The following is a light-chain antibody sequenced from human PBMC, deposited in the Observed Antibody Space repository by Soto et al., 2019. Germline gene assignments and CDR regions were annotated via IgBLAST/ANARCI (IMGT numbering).Light chain of an antibody. CDR1: SSNIGNNA. CDR2: YDD. J-gene: IGLJ2*01. Sequence: QSVLTQPPSVSEAPRQRVTISCSGSSSNIGNNAVNWYQQLPGKAPKLLIYYDDLLPSGVSDRFSGSKSGTSASLAFSGLQSEDEADYYWAAWDDSLNGVVFGGGTKVTVL. V-gene: IGLV1-36*01. CDR3: AAWDDSLNGVV.